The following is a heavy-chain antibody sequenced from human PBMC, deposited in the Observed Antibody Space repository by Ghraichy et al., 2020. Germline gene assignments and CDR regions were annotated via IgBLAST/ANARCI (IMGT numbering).Heavy chain of an antibody. CDR3: ARVSPNAFDI. D-gene: IGHD1-14*01. CDR2: INHSGST. V-gene: IGHV4-34*01. Sequence: SETLSLTCAVYGGSFSGYYWSWIRQPPGKGLEWIGEINHSGSTNYNPSLKSRVTISVDTSKNQFSLKLSSVTAADTAVYYCARVSPNAFDIWGQGTMVTVSS. CDR1: GGSFSGYY. J-gene: IGHJ3*02.